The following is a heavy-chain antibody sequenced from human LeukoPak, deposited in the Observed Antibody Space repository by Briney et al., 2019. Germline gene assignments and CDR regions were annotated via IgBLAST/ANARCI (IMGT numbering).Heavy chain of an antibody. CDR2: INSDGSWT. Sequence: GGSLRLSCAASGNYWMHWVRQAPGKGLVWVSHINSDGSWTSYADSVKGRFTISKDNAKNTVFLQMNSLRVEDTAVYYCARELSQIVWGGLDYGGQGTLVSVSS. D-gene: IGHD2-21*01. CDR1: GNYW. J-gene: IGHJ4*02. V-gene: IGHV3-74*01. CDR3: ARELSQIVWGGLDY.